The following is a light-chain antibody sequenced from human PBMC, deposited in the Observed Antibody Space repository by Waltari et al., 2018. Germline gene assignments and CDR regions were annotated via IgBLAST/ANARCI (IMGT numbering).Light chain of an antibody. CDR3: ISYSSATPGNVV. CDR1: SSDVGGYNY. Sequence: SALTQPASVSGSLGQSITFSCTGTSSDVGGYNYVAWYQQHPGKAPKLMIHDVSNRPSGVSIRFSGSKAGNTASLTISGLQAYDEADYYCISYSSATPGNVVIGGGTKLTVL. CDR2: DVS. J-gene: IGLJ2*01. V-gene: IGLV2-14*01.